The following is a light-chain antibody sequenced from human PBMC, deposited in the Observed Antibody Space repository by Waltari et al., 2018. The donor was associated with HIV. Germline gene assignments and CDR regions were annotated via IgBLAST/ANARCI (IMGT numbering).Light chain of an antibody. V-gene: IGKV3-20*01. CDR2: GTS. J-gene: IGKJ2*01. CDR3: QLYGSSPLYT. CDR1: QGVNNNY. Sequence: DIVLTQSPGTLSVSQGERATRACRASQGVNNNYLVWDQQKPGQAPSLLIYGTSSRATGIPGRFSGSGSGTDFTLTISRLEPEDFAVYYCQLYGSSPLYTFGQGTKLEIK.